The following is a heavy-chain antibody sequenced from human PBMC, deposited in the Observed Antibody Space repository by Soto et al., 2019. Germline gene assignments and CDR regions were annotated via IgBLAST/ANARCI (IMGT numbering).Heavy chain of an antibody. V-gene: IGHV4-59*13. CDR3: ARSYSGTFYGYDT. CDR1: GGSISSYH. D-gene: IGHD1-26*01. J-gene: IGHJ5*02. Sequence: SETLSLTCAVSGGSISSYHWSWIRQSPGKGLEWIGYVFYTGSTKYNPALKRRVTISVDTSKNQFSLKLSSVSAADTGLYYCARSYSGTFYGYDTWGQGILVTVSS. CDR2: VFYTGST.